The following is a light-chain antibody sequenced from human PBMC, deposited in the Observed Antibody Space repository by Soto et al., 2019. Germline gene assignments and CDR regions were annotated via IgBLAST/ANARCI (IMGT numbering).Light chain of an antibody. Sequence: QPALAQPASVTGSPGQSITISCTGTSGFVGSFSLVSWYQQHPGKAPKVMISEGHRRPSGVPDRFSGSTSVNSAYLTIYGIQADDEADYSCCLYIGETPYVFGIGTK. CDR3: CLYIGETPYV. CDR2: EGH. V-gene: IGLV2-23*01. CDR1: SGFVGSFSL. J-gene: IGLJ1*01.